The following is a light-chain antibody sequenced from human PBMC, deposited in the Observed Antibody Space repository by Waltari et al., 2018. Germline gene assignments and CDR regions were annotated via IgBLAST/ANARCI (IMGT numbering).Light chain of an antibody. CDR3: QRYDDYPPT. V-gene: IGKV1-5*03. CDR2: KAS. J-gene: IGKJ4*01. CDR1: QSISHW. Sequence: DIQMTQSPSTLSASVGDRVTITCRASQSISHWLAWYQQKPGKAPKPRISKASSLEKEVPSRFSGSGSGTEFTLTITNLQPDDFATFYCQRYDDYPPTFGGGTKVEIK.